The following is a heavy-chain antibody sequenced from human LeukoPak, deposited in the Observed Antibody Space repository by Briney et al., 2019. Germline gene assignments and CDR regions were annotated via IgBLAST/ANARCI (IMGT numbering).Heavy chain of an antibody. CDR1: GYTFTGYY. Sequence: ASVKVSCKASGYTFTGYYMHWVRQAPGQGLEWMGWITPNSGGTNYAQKFQGRVTMTRDTSISTAYMELSWLRSDDTAVYYCARDAGDIVVVTGAFDIWGQGTMVTVSS. J-gene: IGHJ3*02. V-gene: IGHV1-2*02. CDR2: ITPNSGGT. D-gene: IGHD2-21*02. CDR3: ARDAGDIVVVTGAFDI.